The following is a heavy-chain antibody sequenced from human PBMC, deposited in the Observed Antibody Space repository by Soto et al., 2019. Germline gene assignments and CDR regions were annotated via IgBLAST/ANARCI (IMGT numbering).Heavy chain of an antibody. V-gene: IGHV1-2*02. Sequence: ASVKVSCKASGYPFPGYYIPWVRQAPGQGLEWMGWINPNSGGRNYAQKVQGRVTMTRDTSSSTADRELSRLRSDDTAVYYCARKRGYSYGLDYWGQGSLVTVS. CDR2: INPNSGGR. CDR1: GYPFPGYY. D-gene: IGHD5-18*01. CDR3: ARKRGYSYGLDY. J-gene: IGHJ4*02.